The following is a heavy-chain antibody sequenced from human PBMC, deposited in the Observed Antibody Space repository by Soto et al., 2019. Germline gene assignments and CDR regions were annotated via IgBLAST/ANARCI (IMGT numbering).Heavy chain of an antibody. CDR2: IFYSGST. D-gene: IGHD3-10*01. J-gene: IGHJ6*02. Sequence: QVQLQESGPGLVKPSQTLSLTCTVSGGSINNGGYYWSWIRQHPGKGLEWIGYIFYSGSTYYNPSLKSRVTMSVDTAKNQFSLKLSSVTAADTAVYYCARDLLGGSYGMDVWGQGTTGTVSS. CDR1: GGSINNGGYY. V-gene: IGHV4-31*03. CDR3: ARDLLGGSYGMDV.